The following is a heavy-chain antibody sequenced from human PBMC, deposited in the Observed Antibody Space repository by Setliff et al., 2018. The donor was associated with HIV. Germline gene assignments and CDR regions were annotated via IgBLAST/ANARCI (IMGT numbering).Heavy chain of an antibody. D-gene: IGHD4-17*01. CDR2: IYYSGSS. Sequence: SETLSLTCTVSGGSISSYYWSVFRQPPGKGLEWIGYIYYSGSSNYNPSLKSRVTISVDTSNNQFSLKLSSVTAADTAVYYCAGGDLYGDYAFSYWGQGTSVTVSS. V-gene: IGHV4-59*03. CDR3: AGGDLYGDYAFSY. CDR1: GGSISSYY. J-gene: IGHJ4*02.